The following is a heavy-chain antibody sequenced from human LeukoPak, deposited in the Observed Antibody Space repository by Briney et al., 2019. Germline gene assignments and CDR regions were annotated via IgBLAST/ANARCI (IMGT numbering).Heavy chain of an antibody. V-gene: IGHV4-59*01. Sequence: SETLSLTCNVSGASLSDYYWGWIRQSPAKGLEWLGYISDTGKTDYNPSLNSRSTLSLDTSKNQFSLRLASVTAADTAVYYCVTGYYEPFDNWGQGTLVTVSS. CDR2: ISDTGKT. D-gene: IGHD3-3*01. J-gene: IGHJ4*02. CDR3: VTGYYEPFDN. CDR1: GASLSDYY.